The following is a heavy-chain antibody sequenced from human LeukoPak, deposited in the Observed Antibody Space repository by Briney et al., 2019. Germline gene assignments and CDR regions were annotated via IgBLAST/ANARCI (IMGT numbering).Heavy chain of an antibody. CDR2: INPNSGGT. CDR1: GYTFTGYY. J-gene: IGHJ4*02. V-gene: IGHV1-2*06. D-gene: IGHD2-15*01. Sequence: ASVKVSCKASGYTFTGYYIHWVRQAPGQGLEWMGRINPNSGGTNYAQKFQGRVTMTRDTSISTAYMELSRLKFDDTAVYYCARNPCGGGTCYNDYWGQGTLVTVSS. CDR3: ARNPCGGGTCYNDY.